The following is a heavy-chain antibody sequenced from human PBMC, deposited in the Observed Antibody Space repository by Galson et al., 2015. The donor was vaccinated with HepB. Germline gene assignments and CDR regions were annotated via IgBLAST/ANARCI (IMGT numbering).Heavy chain of an antibody. Sequence: SLRLSCAAPGFIFGIYTMHWVRQAPGKGLEWVAVISYDGNHRFYADSVKGRFTISRDNSKNTQYLEMNSLKVDDTAVYYCARPKAGLPADGHFFDTWGQGTLVTVSS. CDR3: ARPKAGLPADGHFFDT. CDR2: ISYDGNHR. J-gene: IGHJ4*02. D-gene: IGHD6-13*01. V-gene: IGHV3-30*04. CDR1: GFIFGIYT.